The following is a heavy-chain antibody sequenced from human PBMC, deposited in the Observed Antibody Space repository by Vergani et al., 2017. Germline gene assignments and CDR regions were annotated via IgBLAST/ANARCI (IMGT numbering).Heavy chain of an antibody. CDR3: STVFPGSSWSTY. D-gene: IGHD6-13*01. J-gene: IGHJ4*01. CDR2: VRNKEDGGTT. V-gene: IGHV3-49*04. CDR1: GFTFTDYG. Sequence: EVQLVESGGGLEQPGRSLRLSCRASGFTFTDYGISWVRQAPGKGLEWVGYVRNKEDGGTTEHAASVKGRFTISRDDSKAIAYVQMNSLKTEDTAVYYCSTVFPGSSWSTYWGQGTLVTVSS.